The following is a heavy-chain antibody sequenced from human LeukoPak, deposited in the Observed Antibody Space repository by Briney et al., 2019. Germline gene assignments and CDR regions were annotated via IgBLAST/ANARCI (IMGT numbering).Heavy chain of an antibody. V-gene: IGHV4-59*01. Sequence: SETLSLTCTVSGGSISSYYWSWIRQPPGKGLEWIGYIYYSGSTNHNPSLKSRVTISVDTSKNQFSLKLSSVTAADTAVYYCARESGYLYGMDVWGQGTTVTVSS. CDR2: IYYSGST. D-gene: IGHD1-26*01. CDR1: GGSISSYY. J-gene: IGHJ6*02. CDR3: ARESGYLYGMDV.